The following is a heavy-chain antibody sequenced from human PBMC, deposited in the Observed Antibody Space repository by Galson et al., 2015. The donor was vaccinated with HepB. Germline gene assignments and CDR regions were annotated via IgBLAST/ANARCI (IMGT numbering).Heavy chain of an antibody. CDR1: GFTFSSYG. Sequence: SLRLSCAASGFTFSSYGMHWVRQAPGKGLEWVAVIRYDGSKKYYADSVKGRFTISRDNSKNTLYVQMNSLRAEDTAVYYCARGREWELPHDAFDIWGQGTMVTVSS. J-gene: IGHJ3*02. V-gene: IGHV3-33*01. D-gene: IGHD1-26*01. CDR3: ARGREWELPHDAFDI. CDR2: IRYDGSKK.